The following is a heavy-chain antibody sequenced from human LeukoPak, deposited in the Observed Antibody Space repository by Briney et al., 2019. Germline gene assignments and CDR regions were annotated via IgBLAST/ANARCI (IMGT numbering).Heavy chain of an antibody. J-gene: IGHJ4*02. V-gene: IGHV1-2*02. CDR2: INPNSGGT. D-gene: IGHD1-7*01. CDR1: GGTFSSYA. Sequence: PVASVKVSCKASGGTFSSYAISWVRQAPGQGLEWMGWINPNSGGTNYAQKFQGRVTMTRDTSISTAYMELSRLRSDDTAVYYCATGIIIGTTIDYWGQGTLVTVSS. CDR3: ATGIIIGTTIDY.